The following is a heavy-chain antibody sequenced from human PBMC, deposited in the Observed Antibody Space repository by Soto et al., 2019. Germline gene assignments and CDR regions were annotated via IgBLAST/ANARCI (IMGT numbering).Heavy chain of an antibody. CDR3: ARDRVVPAAPLGGNYYYYGMDV. D-gene: IGHD2-2*01. V-gene: IGHV6-1*01. J-gene: IGHJ6*02. Sequence: SQTLSLTCAISGDSVSSNSAAWNWIRQSPSRGLEWLGRTYYRSKWYNDYEVSEKSRITINPDTSKNQYSLRLNSVTPEDTAVYYCARDRVVPAAPLGGNYYYYGMDVWGQGATVTVSS. CDR2: TYYRSKWYN. CDR1: GDSVSSNSAA.